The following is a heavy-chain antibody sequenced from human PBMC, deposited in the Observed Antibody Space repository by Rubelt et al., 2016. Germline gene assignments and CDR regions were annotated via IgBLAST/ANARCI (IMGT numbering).Heavy chain of an antibody. J-gene: IGHJ4*02. Sequence: QVQLVQSGAEVKKPGASVKVSCKVSGYTLTELSMHWVRQAPGKGLEWMGGFDPEDGETIYAQKCQGRVTMTEDPATDTAYMELSSLRSDDTAVYYCARGPTGGYWGQGTLVTVSS. V-gene: IGHV1-24*01. D-gene: IGHD4-23*01. CDR2: FDPEDGET. CDR1: GYTLTELS. CDR3: ARGPTGGY.